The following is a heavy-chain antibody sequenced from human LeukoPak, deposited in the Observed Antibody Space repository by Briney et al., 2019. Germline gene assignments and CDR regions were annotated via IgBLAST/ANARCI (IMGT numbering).Heavy chain of an antibody. CDR1: GGTFSSYA. J-gene: IGHJ4*02. Sequence: ASVKVSCKASGGTFSSYAISWVRQAPGQGLEWKGRIIPIFGIANYAQKFQGRVTITADKSTSTAYMELSSLKSEDTAVYYCAREVVDGYKTRPPDYWGQGTLVTVSS. D-gene: IGHD5-24*01. CDR2: IIPIFGIA. CDR3: AREVVDGYKTRPPDY. V-gene: IGHV1-69*04.